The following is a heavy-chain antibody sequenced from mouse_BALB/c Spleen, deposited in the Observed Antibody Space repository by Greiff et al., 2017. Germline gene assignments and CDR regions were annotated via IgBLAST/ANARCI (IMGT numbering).Heavy chain of an antibody. Sequence: QVQLQQSGAELVRPGVSVKISCKGSGYTFTDYAMHWVKQSHAKSLEWIGVISTYYGDASYNQKFKGKATMTVDKSSSTAYMELARLTSEDSAIYYCASRHYGSSSYWYFDVWGAGTTVTVSS. CDR3: ASRHYGSSSYWYFDV. D-gene: IGHD1-1*01. CDR1: GYTFTDYA. V-gene: IGHV1S137*01. CDR2: ISTYYGDA. J-gene: IGHJ1*01.